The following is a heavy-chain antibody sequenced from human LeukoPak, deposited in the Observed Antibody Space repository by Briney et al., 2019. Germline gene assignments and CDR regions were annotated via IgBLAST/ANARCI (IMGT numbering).Heavy chain of an antibody. CDR2: INPSGGST. CDR3: ASPITFYDSWAEY. CDR1: GYTFTSYY. Sequence: ASVKVSCKASGYTFTSYYMHWVRQAPGQGLEWMGMINPSGGSTNYAQQFQGRVTMTRDTTTSTVYMELSRLRTDDTAVSHCASPITFYDSWAEYWGQGTLVTVSS. J-gene: IGHJ4*02. D-gene: IGHD3-3*01. V-gene: IGHV1-46*03.